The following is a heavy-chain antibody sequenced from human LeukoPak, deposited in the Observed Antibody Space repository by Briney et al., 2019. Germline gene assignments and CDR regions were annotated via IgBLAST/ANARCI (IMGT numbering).Heavy chain of an antibody. V-gene: IGHV3-66*02. J-gene: IGHJ5*02. CDR2: IYSGGST. D-gene: IGHD4-17*01. CDR3: ARGGDYGDSQAVDP. CDR1: GFTFSDYY. Sequence: GGSLRLSCAASGFTFSDYYMSWIRQAPGKGLEWVSVIYSGGSTYYADSVKGRFTISRDNSKNTLYLQMNSLRAEDTAVYYCARGGDYGDSQAVDPWGQGTLVTVSS.